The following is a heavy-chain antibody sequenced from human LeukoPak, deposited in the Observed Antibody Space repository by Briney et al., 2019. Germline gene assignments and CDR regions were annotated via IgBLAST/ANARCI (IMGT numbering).Heavy chain of an antibody. CDR2: IYYSGST. J-gene: IGHJ6*02. CDR3: ARDRYSGYDNYYYYGMDV. CDR1: GGSISSGGYY. Sequence: SETLSLTCTVSGGSISSGGYYWSWIRQHPGKGLEWIGYIYYSGSTYYNPSLKSRVTISVDTSKNQFSLKLSSVTAADTAVYYCARDRYSGYDNYYYYGMDVWGQGTTVAVSS. D-gene: IGHD5-12*01. V-gene: IGHV4-31*03.